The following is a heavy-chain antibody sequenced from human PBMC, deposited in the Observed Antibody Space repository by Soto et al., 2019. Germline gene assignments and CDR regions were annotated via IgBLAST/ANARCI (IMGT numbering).Heavy chain of an antibody. V-gene: IGHV1-69*02. CDR2: IIPILGIA. J-gene: IGHJ4*02. Sequence: QVQLVQSGAEVKKPGSSVKVSCKASGGTFSSYTISRVRQAPGQGLEWMGRIIPILGIANYAQKFQGRVTITADKATRTAYMELIIRRSEDTAVYYCARGGMATGSWGQGTLVTVSS. CDR3: ARGGMATGS. D-gene: IGHD5-12*01. CDR1: GGTFSSYT.